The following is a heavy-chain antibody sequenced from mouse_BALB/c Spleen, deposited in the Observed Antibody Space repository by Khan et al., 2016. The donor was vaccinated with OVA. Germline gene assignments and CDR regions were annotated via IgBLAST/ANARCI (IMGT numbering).Heavy chain of an antibody. Sequence: EVELVESGGGLVKPGGSLKLSCAASGFTFSSFVMSWVRQTPEKRLEWVATINSAGFYTYYPDSVKGRFTISSDNATNTLYLQMNSLRSEDTALYYCATGSYGWFAYWGKQTLFTVSA. CDR1: GFTFSSFV. CDR2: INSAGFYT. D-gene: IGHD6-1*01. J-gene: IGHJ3*01. V-gene: IGHV5-9*02. CDR3: ATGSYGWFAY.